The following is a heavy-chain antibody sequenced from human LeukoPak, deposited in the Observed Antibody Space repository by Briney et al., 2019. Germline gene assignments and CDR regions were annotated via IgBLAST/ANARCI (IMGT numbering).Heavy chain of an antibody. J-gene: IGHJ4*02. CDR2: IYYSGST. D-gene: IGHD5-24*01. CDR3: ARWSRDGYGFDY. V-gene: IGHV4-39*07. CDR1: GGSISSSSYY. Sequence: SETLSLTCTVSGGSISSSSYYWGWIRQPPGKGLEWIGSIYYSGSTYYNPSLKSRVTISVDTSKNQFSLKLSSVTAADTAVYYCARWSRDGYGFDYWGQGTLVTVSS.